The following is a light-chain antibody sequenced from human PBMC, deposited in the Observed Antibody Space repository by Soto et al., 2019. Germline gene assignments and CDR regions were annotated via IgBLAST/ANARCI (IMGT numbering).Light chain of an antibody. CDR1: QDIKTY. Sequence: IQLTQSPSSLSASVGDRVSITCRASQDIKTYLAWYQQKQGKAPKLLISGTFTLQSGGPSRFNGSGSGTDFTLTISRLQREDFATYYYQHLNNYPPFTFGPGTKVDLE. CDR2: GTF. J-gene: IGKJ3*01. V-gene: IGKV1-9*01. CDR3: QHLNNYPPFT.